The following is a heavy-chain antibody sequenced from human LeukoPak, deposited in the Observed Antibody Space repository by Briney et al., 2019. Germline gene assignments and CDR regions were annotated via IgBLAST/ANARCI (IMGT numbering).Heavy chain of an antibody. D-gene: IGHD1-26*01. Sequence: SETLSLTCTVSGYSISSGYYWGWIRQPPGEGLEWIGSIYHSGSTYYNPSLKSRVTISVDTSKNQFSLKLSSVTAADTAVYYCARDKTSPMGPNWFDPWGQGTLVTVSS. J-gene: IGHJ5*02. CDR2: IYHSGST. CDR1: GYSISSGYY. V-gene: IGHV4-38-2*02. CDR3: ARDKTSPMGPNWFDP.